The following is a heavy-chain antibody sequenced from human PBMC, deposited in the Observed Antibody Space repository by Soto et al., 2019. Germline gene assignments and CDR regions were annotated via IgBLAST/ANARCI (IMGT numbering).Heavy chain of an antibody. CDR1: GFIFSAYG. CDR3: AKDLSPPTYGLED. V-gene: IGHV3-30*18. Sequence: QVHLVESGGGVVQPGRSLRLSCAASGFIFSAYGMHWVRQAPGKGLEWVAFISYDGSNKQYVDSVKGRFTISRDNSKEKVYLQMNSLRDEDRAVYHCAKDLSPPTYGLEDWGQGTTVTVSS. J-gene: IGHJ6*02. CDR2: ISYDGSNK.